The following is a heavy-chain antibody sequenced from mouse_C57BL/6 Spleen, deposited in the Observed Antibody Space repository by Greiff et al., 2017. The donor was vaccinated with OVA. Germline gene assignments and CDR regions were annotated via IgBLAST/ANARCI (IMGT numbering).Heavy chain of an antibody. V-gene: IGHV1-69*01. J-gene: IGHJ1*03. Sequence: QVHVKQPGAELVMPGASVKLSCKASGYTFTSYWMHWVKQRPGQGLEWIGEIDPSDSYTNYNQKFKGKSTLTVDKSSSTAYMQLSSLTSEDSAVYYCARSKARGYFDVWGTGTTVTVSS. CDR1: GYTFTSYW. CDR3: ARSKARGYFDV. CDR2: IDPSDSYT.